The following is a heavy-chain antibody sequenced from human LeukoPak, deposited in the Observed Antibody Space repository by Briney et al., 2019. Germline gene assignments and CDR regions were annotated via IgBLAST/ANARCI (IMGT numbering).Heavy chain of an antibody. J-gene: IGHJ5*02. V-gene: IGHV1-8*01. D-gene: IGHD3-3*01. CDR2: MNPNSGNT. CDR1: GYTFTSYD. Sequence: ASVKVSCKASGYTFTSYDINWVRQATGQGLEWMGWMNPNSGNTGYAQKFQGRGTMTRNTSISTAYMELSSLRSEDTAVYYCARVGAFRSHYDFWSGPRKVYWFDPWGQGTLVTVSS. CDR3: ARVGAFRSHYDFWSGPRKVYWFDP.